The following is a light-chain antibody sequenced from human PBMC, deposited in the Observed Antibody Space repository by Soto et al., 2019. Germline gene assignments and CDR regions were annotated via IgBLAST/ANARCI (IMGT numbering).Light chain of an antibody. CDR3: CSYAGSSTFVV. CDR2: EGN. V-gene: IGLV2-23*01. Sequence: QSALTQPASVSGSPGHSITISCSGRSSDLANYISWYQQHPGKVPKLIIYEGNKRPSGVSDRFSGSKSGDTPSLTISGLQPEVEADYYCCSYAGSSTFVVFGGGTKLTVL. J-gene: IGLJ2*01. CDR1: SSDLANY.